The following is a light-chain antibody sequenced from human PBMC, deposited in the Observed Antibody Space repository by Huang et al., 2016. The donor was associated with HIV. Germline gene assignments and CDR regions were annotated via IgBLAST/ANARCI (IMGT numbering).Light chain of an antibody. V-gene: IGKV1-39*01. CDR1: QSITTY. Sequence: DIQLTQSPPSLSASLGDRVTITCRASQSITTYLNWYRHKPGEAPELLIHATSTLQNGVPDRFSGGGSGTDCTLTITNLQPEDVASYYCQQSYNLPYTFGRGTKVDIK. J-gene: IGKJ2*01. CDR3: QQSYNLPYT. CDR2: ATS.